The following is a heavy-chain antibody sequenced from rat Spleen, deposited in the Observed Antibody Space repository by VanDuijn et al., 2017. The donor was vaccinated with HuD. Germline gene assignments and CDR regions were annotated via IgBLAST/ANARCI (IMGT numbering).Heavy chain of an antibody. CDR3: ATLTPLFAY. Sequence: EVQLVESDGGLVQPGGSLKLSCAASGFTFSDYYMAWVRQAPTKGLDWVATISYDGSDTYYRDSVKGRFTISRDNAKSTLYLQMDSLGSEDTATYYCATLTPLFAYWGQGTLVTVSS. CDR2: ISYDGSDT. J-gene: IGHJ3*01. CDR1: GFTFSDYY. V-gene: IGHV5-29*01. D-gene: IGHD3-4*01.